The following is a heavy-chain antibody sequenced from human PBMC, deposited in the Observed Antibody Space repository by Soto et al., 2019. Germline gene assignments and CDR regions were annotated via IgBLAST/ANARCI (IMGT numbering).Heavy chain of an antibody. Sequence: EVQLVESGGGLVKPGGSLRLSCAASGFTFSSYSMNWVRQAPGKGLEWVSSISSSSSDIYYADSLKGRFTISRDNAKKSLYLLMNRRRAAETAEYYWARVGGQLVPGFDYWGQGTLVTVSS. J-gene: IGHJ4*01. CDR3: ARVGGQLVPGFDY. CDR2: ISSSSSDI. D-gene: IGHD6-6*01. V-gene: IGHV3-21*01. CDR1: GFTFSSYS.